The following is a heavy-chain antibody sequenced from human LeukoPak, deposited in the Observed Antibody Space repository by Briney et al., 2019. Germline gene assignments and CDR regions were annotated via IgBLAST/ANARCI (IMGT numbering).Heavy chain of an antibody. V-gene: IGHV1-2*04. CDR3: ARADIRVGGPYYGMDV. Sequence: GASVKVACKASGYTFTGYYMHWVRQAPGQGLERRGWSNPNSGGTNYAQKFQGWVTMTRDTSISTAYMELSRLRSDDTAVYYCARADIRVGGPYYGMDVWGKGTTVTVSS. CDR2: SNPNSGGT. D-gene: IGHD2-15*01. J-gene: IGHJ6*04. CDR1: GYTFTGYY.